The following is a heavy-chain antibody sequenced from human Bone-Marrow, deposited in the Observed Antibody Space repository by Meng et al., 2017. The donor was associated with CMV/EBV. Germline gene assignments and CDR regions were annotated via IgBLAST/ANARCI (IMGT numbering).Heavy chain of an antibody. CDR2: TYYRSKWYN. V-gene: IGHV6-1*01. J-gene: IGHJ6*02. D-gene: IGHD6-13*01. CDR3: ARDRSSWNYYYYGMDV. Sequence: LRLSCAISGDSVSSNSAAWNWIRQSPSRGLEWLGRTYYRSKWYNDYAVSVKSRITINPDTSKNQFSLQLNSVTPEDTAVYYCARDRSSWNYYYYGMDVWGQGTTVTFSS. CDR1: GDSVSSNSAA.